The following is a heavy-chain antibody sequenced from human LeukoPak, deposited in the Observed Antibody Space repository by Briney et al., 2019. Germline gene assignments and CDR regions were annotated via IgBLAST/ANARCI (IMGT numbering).Heavy chain of an antibody. Sequence: GGPLEFSFAPPGFTSGSSWLFWVRKAQGKGLVWVSRINSDGSSTNYADSVKGRFTISRDNAKNTLYLQMNSLRAEDTAVYYCARGSVGALSYFDFWGQGTLVSVSS. CDR2: INSDGSST. J-gene: IGHJ4*02. CDR3: ARGSVGALSYFDF. CDR1: GFTSGSSW. D-gene: IGHD1-26*01. V-gene: IGHV3-74*01.